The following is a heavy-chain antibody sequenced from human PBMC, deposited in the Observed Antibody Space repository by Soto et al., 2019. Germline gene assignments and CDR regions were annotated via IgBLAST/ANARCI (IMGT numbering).Heavy chain of an antibody. J-gene: IGHJ4*02. CDR2: IYWDDDK. CDR3: AHRRRYYDSSGYYYLDY. V-gene: IGHV2-5*02. D-gene: IGHD3-22*01. Sequence: SGPTLVNPTQTLTLTCTFSGFSLSTSGVGVGWNRQPPGKALEWLALIYWDDDKRYSPSLKSRLTITKDTSKNQVVLTMTNMDPVDTATYYCAHRRRYYDSSGYYYLDYWGQGTLVTVSS. CDR1: GFSLSTSGVG.